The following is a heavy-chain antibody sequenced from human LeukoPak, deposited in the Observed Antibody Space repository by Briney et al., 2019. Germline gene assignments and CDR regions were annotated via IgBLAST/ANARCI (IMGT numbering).Heavy chain of an antibody. J-gene: IGHJ6*03. CDR3: AKAPAVLWFGELFPYYYYYMDV. CDR1: GFTFSSYG. Sequence: GGSLRLSCAAPGFTFSSYGMHWVRQAPGKGLEWVAFILYDGSNKYYADSVKGRFTISRDNSKNTLYLQMNSLRAEDTAVYYCAKAPAVLWFGELFPYYYYYMDVWGKGTTVTISS. D-gene: IGHD3-10*01. V-gene: IGHV3-30*02. CDR2: ILYDGSNK.